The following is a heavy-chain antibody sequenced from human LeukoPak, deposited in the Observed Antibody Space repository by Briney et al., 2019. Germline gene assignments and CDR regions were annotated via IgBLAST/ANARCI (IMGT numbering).Heavy chain of an antibody. Sequence: SVKVSCKVSGGTFRSYTTSWVRQAPGQGLERMGRIITILGIANYAQKFQGRVTITADKSTSTTYMELSSLRSEDTAVYYCASSHYGGGCFSAGAFDIWGQGTMVTVSS. CDR3: ASSHYGGGCFSAGAFDI. V-gene: IGHV1-69*02. CDR2: IITILGIA. D-gene: IGHD2-21*01. J-gene: IGHJ3*02. CDR1: GGTFRSYT.